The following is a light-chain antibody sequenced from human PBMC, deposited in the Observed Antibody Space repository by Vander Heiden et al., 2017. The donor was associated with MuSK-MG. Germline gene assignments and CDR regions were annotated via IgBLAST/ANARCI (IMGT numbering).Light chain of an antibody. CDR3: QLYDKSPLYT. J-gene: IGKJ2*01. Sequence: EIVFTQSPGTLSLSPGERATLSCRASQSVSSSYLAWYQQKPGQAPRLLIYSASSRAAGIPDRFSGSGSGTDFTLTISRLEPEDFAVYYCQLYDKSPLYTFGQGTKLDVK. V-gene: IGKV3-20*01. CDR2: SAS. CDR1: QSVSSSY.